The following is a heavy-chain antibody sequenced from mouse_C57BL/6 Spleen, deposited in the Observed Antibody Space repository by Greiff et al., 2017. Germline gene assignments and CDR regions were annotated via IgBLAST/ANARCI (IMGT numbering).Heavy chain of an antibody. CDR2: IDPSDSET. J-gene: IGHJ3*01. D-gene: IGHD6-5*01. V-gene: IGHV1-52*01. CDR1: GYTFTSYW. CDR3: ARREAYDLAWFAY. Sequence: QVQLQQPGAELVRPGSSVKLSCKASGYTFTSYWMHWVKQRPIQGLEWIGNIDPSDSETHYNQKFKDKATLTVDKSSSTAYMQLSSLTSEDSAVYYCARREAYDLAWFAYWGQGTLVTVSA.